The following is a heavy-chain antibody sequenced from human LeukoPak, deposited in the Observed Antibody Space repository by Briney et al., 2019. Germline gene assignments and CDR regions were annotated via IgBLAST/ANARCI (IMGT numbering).Heavy chain of an antibody. CDR3: ARGSRYCSSTSCYSFDY. D-gene: IGHD2-2*02. Sequence: GSLRLSCAASGFTFNSFWMSWVRQAPGKGLEWVANIKQGGSEKYYVDSVRGRFTISRDNAKNSLYLQMNSLRAEDTAVYYCARGSRYCSSTSCYSFDYWGQGTLVTVSS. V-gene: IGHV3-7*01. CDR1: GFTFNSFW. J-gene: IGHJ4*02. CDR2: IKQGGSEK.